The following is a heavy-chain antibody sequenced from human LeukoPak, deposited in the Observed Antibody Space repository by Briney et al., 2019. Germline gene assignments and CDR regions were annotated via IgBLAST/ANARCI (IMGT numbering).Heavy chain of an antibody. CDR1: GSMYNYY. CDR3: ARHSGYHPLLRFDY. CDR2: IYYTGST. V-gene: IGHV4-59*08. D-gene: IGHD2-21*02. Sequence: SETLSLTCTVSGSMYNYYWGWIRQPPGKGLEWIGYIYYTGSTNYNPSLKSRVTISVDTSKNHFSLNLSSVTAADTAVYYCARHSGYHPLLRFDYWGQGTLVTVSS. J-gene: IGHJ4*02.